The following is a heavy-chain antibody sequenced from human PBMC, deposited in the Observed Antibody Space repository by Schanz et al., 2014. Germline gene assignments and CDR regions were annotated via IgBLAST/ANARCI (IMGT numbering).Heavy chain of an antibody. CDR1: GGSISSGGYS. CDR3: ARGGRTTYNYYYGMDV. D-gene: IGHD1-1*01. Sequence: QVQLQESGPGLVKPSQTLSLTYAVSGGSISSGGYSWNWIRQPPGKGLEGIVYIYYSGSTYYNPSLKSRFTKSVDTAKNHFPLKLRSVTAADTAVYYCARGGRTTYNYYYGMDVWGQGTTVTVSS. V-gene: IGHV4-30-4*07. CDR2: IYYSGST. J-gene: IGHJ6*02.